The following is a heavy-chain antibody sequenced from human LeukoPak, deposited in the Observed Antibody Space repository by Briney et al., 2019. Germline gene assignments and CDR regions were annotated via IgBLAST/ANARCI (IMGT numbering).Heavy chain of an antibody. J-gene: IGHJ4*02. D-gene: IGHD3-22*01. CDR3: ARDPGYYDSIY. Sequence: GGSLRLSCAGTRLTFSDYYMSWIRQAPGKGLEWVSYISSSGSTIYYADSVKGRFTISRDNAKNSLYLQMNSLRAEDTAVYYCARDPGYYDSIYWGQGTLVTVSS. CDR2: ISSSGSTI. V-gene: IGHV3-11*04. CDR1: RLTFSDYY.